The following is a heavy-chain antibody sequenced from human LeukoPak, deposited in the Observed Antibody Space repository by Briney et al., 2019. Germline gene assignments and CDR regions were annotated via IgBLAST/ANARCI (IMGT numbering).Heavy chain of an antibody. CDR1: GFTFSSYG. Sequence: PGRSLRLSCAASGFTFSSYGMHWVRQAPGKGLEWVAIISYDGSKKYYGDSVKGRFTISRDNSKNTLYLQMNSLRAEDTAVYYCATSGTYFYYWGQGTLVTVSS. J-gene: IGHJ4*02. CDR3: ATSGTYFYY. CDR2: ISYDGSKK. V-gene: IGHV3-30*03.